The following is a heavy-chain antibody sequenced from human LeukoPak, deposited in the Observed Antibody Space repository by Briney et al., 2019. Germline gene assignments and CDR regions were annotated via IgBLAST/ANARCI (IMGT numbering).Heavy chain of an antibody. CDR1: GFTFSSYE. CDR2: IGNSGSPI. Sequence: GGSLGLSRAASGFTFSSYEMNWVRQAPGKGLEWVSYIGNSGSPIYYADSVKGRFTISRDNAKNSLYLQMNSLRAEDTAVYYCARDPEYSYDYYFDYWGQGTLVTVSS. V-gene: IGHV3-48*03. J-gene: IGHJ4*02. D-gene: IGHD5-18*01. CDR3: ARDPEYSYDYYFDY.